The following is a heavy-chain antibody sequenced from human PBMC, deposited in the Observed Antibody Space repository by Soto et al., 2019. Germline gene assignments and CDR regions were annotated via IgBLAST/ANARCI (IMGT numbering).Heavy chain of an antibody. J-gene: IGHJ4*02. CDR3: ARRGTISSAQHFDH. Sequence: QVQLVESGGGLVKPGGSLRLSCAASGFTFSGYNMSWIRQAPGKGLEWVSYITSSGSNTFDAESVKGRFTISRDNTMNLLYLQMNSLSAEDTAVYYCARRGTISSAQHFDHWGQGPLVTVSS. CDR1: GFTFSGYN. CDR2: ITSSGSNT. V-gene: IGHV3-11*01. D-gene: IGHD6-6*01.